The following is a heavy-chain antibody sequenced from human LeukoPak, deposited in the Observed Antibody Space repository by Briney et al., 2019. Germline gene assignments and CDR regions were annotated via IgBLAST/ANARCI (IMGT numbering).Heavy chain of an antibody. CDR3: ARDLKASGWYGDFDY. CDR1: GFTVSSNY. V-gene: IGHV3-53*01. Sequence: GGSLRLSCVASGFTVSSNYMSWVRQAPGKGLEWVSAIFSGGSTFYADSVTGRFTISRDNSKNTVYLEMNSLRAEDTAVYYCARDLKASGWYGDFDYWGQGTLVTVSS. CDR2: IFSGGST. J-gene: IGHJ4*02. D-gene: IGHD6-19*01.